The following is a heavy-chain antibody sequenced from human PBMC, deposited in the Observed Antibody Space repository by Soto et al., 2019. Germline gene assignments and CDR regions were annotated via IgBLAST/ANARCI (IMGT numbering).Heavy chain of an antibody. D-gene: IGHD3-16*02. V-gene: IGHV3-30*18. J-gene: IGHJ6*03. CDR1: GFTFSSYG. CDR3: AKDYRWSGERYYYMDV. CDR2: ISHDGSNK. Sequence: QVQLVESGGGVVQPGRSLRLSCAASGFTFSSYGMHWVRQAPGKGLEWVAVISHDGSNKYYADSVKGRVTISRDNSNNTLYLQMNSLRAEDTAVYYCAKDYRWSGERYYYMDVWGKGTTVTVSS.